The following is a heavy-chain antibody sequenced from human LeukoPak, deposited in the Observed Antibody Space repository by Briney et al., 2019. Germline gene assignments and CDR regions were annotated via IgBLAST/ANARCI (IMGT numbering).Heavy chain of an antibody. V-gene: IGHV3-53*01. CDR2: IYSDNT. D-gene: IGHD3-22*01. J-gene: IGHJ3*01. Sequence: GGSLRLSCTVSGFTVSSNSMSWVRQAPGKGLEWVPFIYSDNTHYSDSVKGRFTISRDNSKNTLYLQMNSLRADDTAIYYCANGGYDSSGYFLTAFDVWGQGTLVTVSS. CDR1: GFTVSSNS. CDR3: ANGGYDSSGYFLTAFDV.